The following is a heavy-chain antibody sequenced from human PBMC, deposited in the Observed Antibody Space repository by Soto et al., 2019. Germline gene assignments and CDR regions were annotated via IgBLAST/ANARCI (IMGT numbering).Heavy chain of an antibody. CDR2: IYSGGST. J-gene: IGHJ4*02. CDR1: GFTVSSNY. CDR3: ASGGVGIMVFDY. V-gene: IGHV3-53*04. D-gene: IGHD2-21*01. Sequence: EVQLVESGGGLVQPGGSLRLSCAASGFTVSSNYMSWVRQAPGKGLEWVSVIYSGGSTYYADSVKGRFTISRHNSQNTLYLQMNSLRAEDTAVYYCASGGVGIMVFDYWGQGTLVTVSS.